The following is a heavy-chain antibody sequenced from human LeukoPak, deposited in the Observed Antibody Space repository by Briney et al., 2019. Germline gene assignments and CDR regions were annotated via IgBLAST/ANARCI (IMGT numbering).Heavy chain of an antibody. J-gene: IGHJ5*02. D-gene: IGHD3-3*01. Sequence: PGGSLRLSCAASGFTFSSYAMSWIRQPPGKGLEWIGEINHSGSTNYNPSLKSRVTISVDTSKNQFSLKLSSVTAADTAVYYCARGLGGITIFGVVTRNWFDPWGQGTLVTVSS. CDR3: ARGLGGITIFGVVTRNWFDP. V-gene: IGHV4-34*01. CDR1: GFTFSSYA. CDR2: INHSGST.